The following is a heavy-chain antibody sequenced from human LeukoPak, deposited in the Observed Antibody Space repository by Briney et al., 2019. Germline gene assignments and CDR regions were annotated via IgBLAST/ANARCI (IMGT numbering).Heavy chain of an antibody. J-gene: IGHJ4*02. V-gene: IGHV4-38-2*02. D-gene: IGHD3-10*01. CDR1: GYSISSGYY. CDR2: IYHSGST. Sequence: SETLSLTCTVSGYSISSGYYWGWIRQPPGKGLEWIGSIYHSGSTNYNPSLKSRVTISVDTSKNEVSLKLTSVTAADTAVYYCAREANYYGSGSYFEGTFDYWGQGSLVTVSS. CDR3: AREANYYGSGSYFEGTFDY.